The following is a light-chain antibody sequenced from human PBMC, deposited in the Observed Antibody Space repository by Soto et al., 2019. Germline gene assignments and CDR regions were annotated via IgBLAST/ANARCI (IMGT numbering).Light chain of an antibody. V-gene: IGLV2-14*01. CDR1: DCDVGGYNY. J-gene: IGLJ2*01. CDR2: GVY. Sequence: QSALTQPASVSGSPGQSITISCTGTDCDVGGYNYVSWYQQHPGKAPKLMIYGVYNRPSGVSNRFSGSKSGNTASLTISGLQAEDEADYYCSSFTKNNTPHVVFGGGTKVTVL. CDR3: SSFTKNNTPHVV.